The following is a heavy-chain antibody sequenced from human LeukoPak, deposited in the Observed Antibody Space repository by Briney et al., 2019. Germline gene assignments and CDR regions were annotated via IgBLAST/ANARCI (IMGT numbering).Heavy chain of an antibody. CDR2: ISSSSSYI. CDR1: GFTFSSYS. D-gene: IGHD1-26*01. V-gene: IGHV3-21*01. Sequence: GGSLRLSCAASGFTFSSYSMNWVRQAPGKGLEWVSSISSSSSYIYYADSVKGRFTISRDNAKNSLYLHMNSLRAEDTAVYYCAVIVGATPWDYWGQGTLVTVSS. J-gene: IGHJ4*02. CDR3: AVIVGATPWDY.